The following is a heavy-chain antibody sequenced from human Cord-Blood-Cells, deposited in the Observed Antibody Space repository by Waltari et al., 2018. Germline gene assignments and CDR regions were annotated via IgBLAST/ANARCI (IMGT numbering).Heavy chain of an antibody. Sequence: QVPLQQWGAGLLKHSSTLSLTCAVYGGSFSGYSWSWIRQPPGKGLEWIGEINHSGSTNYNPSLKSRVTISVDTSKNQFSLKLSSVTAADTAVYYCARGPFAGATKFFDYWGQGTLVTVSS. J-gene: IGHJ4*02. V-gene: IGHV4-34*01. CDR2: INHSGST. CDR3: ARGPFAGATKFFDY. D-gene: IGHD1-26*01. CDR1: GGSFSGYS.